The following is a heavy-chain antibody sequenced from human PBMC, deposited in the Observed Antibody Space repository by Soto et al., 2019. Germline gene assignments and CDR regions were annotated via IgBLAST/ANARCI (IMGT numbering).Heavy chain of an antibody. J-gene: IGHJ4*02. Sequence: GGSLRLSCAASGFTFSNYWMHWVRQAPGKGLVWVSHINSDGSSTTYADSVRGRFTISRDNAKNTLFLQVNSLRAEDTAVYYCARDGITMIVVGAFDYWGQGTLVTVSS. CDR2: INSDGSST. CDR1: GFTFSNYW. CDR3: ARDGITMIVVGAFDY. V-gene: IGHV3-74*01. D-gene: IGHD3-22*01.